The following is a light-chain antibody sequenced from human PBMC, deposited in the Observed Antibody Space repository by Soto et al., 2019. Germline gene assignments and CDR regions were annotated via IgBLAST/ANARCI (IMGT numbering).Light chain of an antibody. V-gene: IGLV1-40*01. CDR1: SSNIGAGYD. J-gene: IGLJ1*01. CDR3: QPYDSGLSSYI. CDR2: DNN. Sequence: QSVLTQPPSVSGAPGQRVTISCTGSSSNIGAGYDVNWYQHVPGTAPKLLIYDNNNRPSGVPDRFSGSKSGTSASLAITGLQAEDEADYYCQPYDSGLSSYIFGTGTKLTVL.